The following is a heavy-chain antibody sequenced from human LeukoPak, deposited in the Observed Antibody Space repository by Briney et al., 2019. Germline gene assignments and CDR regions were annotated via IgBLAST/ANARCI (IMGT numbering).Heavy chain of an antibody. CDR2: INPNSGAT. V-gene: IGHV1-2*02. CDR3: ARDHFDFWSGYSATYFDY. J-gene: IGHJ4*02. D-gene: IGHD3-3*01. CDR1: GYTFTDYY. Sequence: ASVKVSCKASGYTFTDYYMHWVRQAPGQGLEWMGWINPNSGATNYAQKFQGRVTMTRDTSIRTAYMELSRLSSDDTAVYYCARDHFDFWSGYSATYFDYWGQGTLVTVSS.